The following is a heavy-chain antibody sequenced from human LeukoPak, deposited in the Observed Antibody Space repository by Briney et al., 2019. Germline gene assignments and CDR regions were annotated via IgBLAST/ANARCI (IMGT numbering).Heavy chain of an antibody. V-gene: IGHV4-59*01. J-gene: IGHJ5*02. D-gene: IGHD3-10*01. CDR2: IYYNGDT. CDR1: SGSISSYS. CDR3: VRGPYGSSISNWFDP. Sequence: SETLSLTCTVSSGSISSYSWSWIRQTPGKGLEWIGYIYYNGDTHYNPSLNSRLSMSVDTPNKQFSLNLRSVTAADTAVYYCVRGPYGSSISNWFDPWGQGLLVTVSS.